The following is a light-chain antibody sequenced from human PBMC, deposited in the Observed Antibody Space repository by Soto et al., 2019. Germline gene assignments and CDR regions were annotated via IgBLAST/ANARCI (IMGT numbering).Light chain of an antibody. CDR1: SNDITLYNY. CDR3: SSYTSSINYV. Sequence: QSALTQPTSVSGSPGQSITISCTRTSNDITLYNYVSWYQQYPGKAPKLIIYQVTNRPSGVSTRFSGSKSGNTASLTISELQAEDEADYYCSSYTSSINYVFGTGTKVTVL. J-gene: IGLJ1*01. V-gene: IGLV2-14*01. CDR2: QVT.